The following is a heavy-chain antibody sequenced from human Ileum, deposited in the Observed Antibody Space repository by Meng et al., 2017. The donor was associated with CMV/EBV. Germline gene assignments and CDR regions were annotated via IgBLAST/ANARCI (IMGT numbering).Heavy chain of an antibody. V-gene: IGHV4-4*07. Sequence: QTQTQKSVPRLVQPSAILSPIGTVCGCSISGYRRHLTQQSAAKGLERIGRVYSSGSTNFNPPLKSLLTMSVDTSTNQVSLDLSSVTAADTPVYYCARSDYSGNYFALDYWGPGSLVTVSS. D-gene: IGHD1-26*01. J-gene: IGHJ4*02. CDR2: VYSSGST. CDR1: GCSISGYR. CDR3: ARSDYSGNYFALDY.